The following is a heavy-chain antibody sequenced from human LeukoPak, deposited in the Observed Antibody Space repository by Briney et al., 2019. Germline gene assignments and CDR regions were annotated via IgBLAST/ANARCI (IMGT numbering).Heavy chain of an antibody. V-gene: IGHV3-23*01. CDR3: AKDFRIGYSAHFDY. CDR1: GFTVSDNY. D-gene: IGHD2-21*01. CDR2: ISGSGGST. Sequence: PGGSLRLSCAASGFTVSDNYMSWVRQAPGKGLEWVSAISGSGGSTYYADSVKGRFTISRDNSKNTLYLQMNSLRAEDTAVYYCAKDFRIGYSAHFDYWGQGALVTVSS. J-gene: IGHJ4*02.